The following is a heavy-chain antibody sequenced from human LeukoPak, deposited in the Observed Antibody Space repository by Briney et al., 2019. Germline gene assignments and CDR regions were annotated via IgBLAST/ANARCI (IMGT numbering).Heavy chain of an antibody. CDR3: ARAPSMATPGTSYYYGMDV. CDR1: GGSISSYY. V-gene: IGHV3-53*01. Sequence: QASETLSLTCTVSGGSISSYYWSWIRQPPGKGLEWVSIIHIDNSTYYADSVKGRFTISSDNSENTLYLQMNNLRAEDTAVYYCARAPSMATPGTSYYYGMDVWGQGTTVTVSS. J-gene: IGHJ6*02. CDR2: IHIDNST. D-gene: IGHD5-24*01.